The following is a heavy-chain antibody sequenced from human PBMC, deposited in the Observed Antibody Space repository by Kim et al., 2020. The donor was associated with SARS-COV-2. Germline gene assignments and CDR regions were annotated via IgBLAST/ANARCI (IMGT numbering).Heavy chain of an antibody. CDR3: ARLYRIIALSGPTGGAGFDP. J-gene: IGHJ5*02. D-gene: IGHD6-19*01. CDR1: GYTFSGYY. V-gene: IGHV1-2*02. Sequence: ASVKVSCKASGYTFSGYYMHWVRQAPGQGLEWMGWINPNSGGTKYAQKFQGRVTMTRDTSISTAYMELSRLRSDDTAVYYCARLYRIIALSGPTGGAGFDPWGQGTLVTVSS. CDR2: INPNSGGT.